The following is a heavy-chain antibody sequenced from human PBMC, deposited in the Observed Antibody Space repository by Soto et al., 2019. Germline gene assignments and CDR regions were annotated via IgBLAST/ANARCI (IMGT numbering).Heavy chain of an antibody. CDR3: TKDWVVVSTIPHQ. CDR2: ISASGASI. J-gene: IGHJ4*02. D-gene: IGHD5-12*01. V-gene: IGHV3-23*01. Sequence: EEQLLESGGDLVQPGGSLRLSCAASGVTFTDYAMSWIRQAPGQGLEWVAGISASGASIHYADSVKGRFIVSRDNSNNALYLHMNSLRVEDTAMYYCTKDWVVVSTIPHQWGQGTRFTVSS. CDR1: GVTFTDYA.